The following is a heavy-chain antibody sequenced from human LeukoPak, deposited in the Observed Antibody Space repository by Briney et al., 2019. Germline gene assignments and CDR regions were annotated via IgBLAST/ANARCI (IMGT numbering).Heavy chain of an antibody. Sequence: TSETLSLTCAVYGGSFSGYYWSWIRQPPARGLEWIGEINHGGSTNYNPSLKSRVTISVDTSKNQFSLKLTSVTAADTAVYYCARRHDYYYGSGSHNNWFDPWGQGTLVTVSS. CDR3: ARRHDYYYGSGSHNNWFDP. CDR1: GGSFSGYY. J-gene: IGHJ5*02. V-gene: IGHV4-34*01. CDR2: INHGGST. D-gene: IGHD3-10*01.